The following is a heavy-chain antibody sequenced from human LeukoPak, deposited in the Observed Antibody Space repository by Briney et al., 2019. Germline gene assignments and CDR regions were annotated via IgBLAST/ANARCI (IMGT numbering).Heavy chain of an antibody. CDR1: GGSISSYY. J-gene: IGHJ3*02. D-gene: IGHD3-10*01. CDR3: ARDYGDGSGSYDAFDI. Sequence: SETLSLTCTVSGGSISSYYWSWIRQPPGKGLEWIGYIYYSGSTNYNPSLKSRVTISVDTSKNQFSLKLSSVTAADTAVYYCARDYGDGSGSYDAFDIWDQGTMVTVSS. V-gene: IGHV4-59*01. CDR2: IYYSGST.